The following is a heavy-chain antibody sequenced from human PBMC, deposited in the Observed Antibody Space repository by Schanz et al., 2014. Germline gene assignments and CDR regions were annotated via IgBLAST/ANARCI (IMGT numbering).Heavy chain of an antibody. Sequence: EVQLVESGGGLVQPGGSLRLSCAASGFTFTTNAMSWVRQPPGKGLEWVSAISGNGGSTYFADSVKGRFTISRDNSDNTLFLQMNSLRAEDTAVYYCAKVREWWPYYFDYWGQGTLVTVS. CDR3: AKVREWWPYYFDY. D-gene: IGHD2-15*01. CDR2: ISGNGGST. CDR1: GFTFTTNA. J-gene: IGHJ4*02. V-gene: IGHV3-23*04.